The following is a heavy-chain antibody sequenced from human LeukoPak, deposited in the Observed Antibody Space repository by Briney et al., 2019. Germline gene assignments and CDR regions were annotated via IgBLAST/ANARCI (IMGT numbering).Heavy chain of an antibody. Sequence: GESLRISCKGSGYSFTSYWISWVRQMPGKGLEWMGRIDPSDSYTNYSPSFQGHVTISADKSISTAYLQWSSLKALDTAMYYCARQVTMVRGVIGFDPWGQGALVTVSS. D-gene: IGHD3-10*01. CDR2: IDPSDSYT. CDR1: GYSFTSYW. J-gene: IGHJ5*02. V-gene: IGHV5-10-1*01. CDR3: ARQVTMVRGVIGFDP.